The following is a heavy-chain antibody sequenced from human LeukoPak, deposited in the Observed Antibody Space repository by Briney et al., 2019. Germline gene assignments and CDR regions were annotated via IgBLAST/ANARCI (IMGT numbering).Heavy chain of an antibody. J-gene: IGHJ4*02. D-gene: IGHD3-10*01. CDR3: ARVPNYYGSEKHVDY. V-gene: IGHV4-34*01. Sequence: PSETLSLTCAVYGGSFSGYYWSWIRQPPGKGLEWIGEINHSGSTNYNPSLKSRVTISADTSKNQFSLKLSSVTAADTAVYYCARVPNYYGSEKHVDYWGQGTLVTVSS. CDR1: GGSFSGYY. CDR2: INHSGST.